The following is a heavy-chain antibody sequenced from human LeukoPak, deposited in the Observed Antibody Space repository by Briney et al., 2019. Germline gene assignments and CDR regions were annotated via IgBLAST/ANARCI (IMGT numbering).Heavy chain of an antibody. CDR3: ARGYDSGSYYQF. CDR2: INRGGST. D-gene: IGHD3-10*01. CDR1: GGSFSGYY. Sequence: SETLSLTCAVYGGSFSGYYWSWIRQPPGKGLEWIGEINRGGSTSYDPSLKSRVTISLDTSKKQFSLKLSSVTAADTGVYYCARGYDSGSYYQFWGQGTLVTVSS. V-gene: IGHV4-34*01. J-gene: IGHJ1*01.